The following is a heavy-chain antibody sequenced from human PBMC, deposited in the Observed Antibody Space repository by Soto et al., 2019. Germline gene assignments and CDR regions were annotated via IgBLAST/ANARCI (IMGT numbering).Heavy chain of an antibody. Sequence: QVQLVQSGAEVKKPGASVKVSCKAPGYTFTNYGISWVRQAPGQGLEWMGWISAYNGNRKNAQKLKGRVTMTTATTTSPAYMELRSLRSDDTAVYYCARDSPPVDYWGQGTLVTVSS. CDR3: ARDSPPVDY. J-gene: IGHJ4*02. V-gene: IGHV1-18*01. CDR1: GYTFTNYG. CDR2: ISAYNGNR.